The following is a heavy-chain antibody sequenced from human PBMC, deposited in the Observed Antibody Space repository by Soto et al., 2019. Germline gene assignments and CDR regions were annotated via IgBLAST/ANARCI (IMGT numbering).Heavy chain of an antibody. CDR2: IYPGDSDT. CDR1: GYSFTSYW. Sequence: GESLKISCKGSGYSFTSYWIGWVRQMPGKGLEWMGIIYPGDSDTRYSPSFQGQVTISADKSISTAYLQWSSLKASDTAMYYCATPSTTASHYYYYGMDVWGQGTTVTVSS. CDR3: ATPSTTASHYYYYGMDV. J-gene: IGHJ6*02. D-gene: IGHD4-4*01. V-gene: IGHV5-51*01.